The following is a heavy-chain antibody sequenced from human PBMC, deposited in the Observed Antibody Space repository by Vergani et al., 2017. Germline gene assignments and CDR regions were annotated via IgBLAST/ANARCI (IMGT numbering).Heavy chain of an antibody. CDR3: ARDMYYYDSSGYYYPTGYYFDY. J-gene: IGHJ4*02. CDR1: GFTFGDYA. Sequence: EVQLVESGGGLVQPGRSLRLSCTASGFTFGDYAMSWVRQAPGKGLEWVGFIRSKAYGGTTEYAASVKGRFTISRDDSKSIAYLQMNSLKTEDTAVYYCARDMYYYDSSGYYYPTGYYFDYWGQGTLVTVSS. D-gene: IGHD3-22*01. V-gene: IGHV3-49*04. CDR2: IRSKAYGGTT.